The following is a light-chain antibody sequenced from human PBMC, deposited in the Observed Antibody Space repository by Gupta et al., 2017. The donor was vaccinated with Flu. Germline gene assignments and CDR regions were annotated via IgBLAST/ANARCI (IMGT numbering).Light chain of an antibody. CDR1: PSNIGAGYD. CDR2: GNN. Sequence: QSVLTQPPSVSGVPGQRVTISCTGSPSNIGAGYDVHWYQQLPGTATTLLIFGNNNRPSGVPDRVSGSKSGTSASLAITGLQADDEADDYCQSYDSSMSGYWVFGGGTKLTVL. J-gene: IGLJ3*02. CDR3: QSYDSSMSGYWV. V-gene: IGLV1-40*01.